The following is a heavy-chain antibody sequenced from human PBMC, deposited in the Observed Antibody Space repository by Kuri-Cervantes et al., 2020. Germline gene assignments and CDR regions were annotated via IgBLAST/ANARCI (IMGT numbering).Heavy chain of an antibody. J-gene: IGHJ5*02. CDR1: GDSISSGVYY. Sequence: SETLSLTCSVSGDSISSGVYYWGWIRQPPGKGLEWIGSSYYSGSTYYNPSLKSRVTISVDTSKNQFSLKLSSVTAADTAVYYCARDSVWVTNPPTTTAQFDPWGQGTLVTVSS. CDR3: ARDSVWVTNPPTTTAQFDP. D-gene: IGHD4-17*01. V-gene: IGHV4-39*07. CDR2: SYYSGST.